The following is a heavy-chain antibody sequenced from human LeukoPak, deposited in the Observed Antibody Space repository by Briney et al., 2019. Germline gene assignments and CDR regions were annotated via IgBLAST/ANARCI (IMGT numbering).Heavy chain of an antibody. V-gene: IGHV3-23*01. J-gene: IGHJ4*02. CDR3: AKDGYSSIPGFHFEY. Sequence: GGSLRLSCAASGFTFSSYAMSWVRQPPGKGLEWVSGISGSGDNTYYADSVKGRFTISRDNSKKTLYLHLNSLRVEDAAVYYCAKDGYSSIPGFHFEYWGQGTPVTVSS. CDR1: GFTFSSYA. D-gene: IGHD6-13*01. CDR2: ISGSGDNT.